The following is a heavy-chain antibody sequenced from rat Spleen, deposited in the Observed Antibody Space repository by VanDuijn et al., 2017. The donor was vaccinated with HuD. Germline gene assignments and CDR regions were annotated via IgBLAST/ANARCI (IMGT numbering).Heavy chain of an antibody. V-gene: IGHV5-29*01. D-gene: IGHD4-3*01. CDR2: ISYEGSSS. Sequence: EVQLVESDGGLVQPGRSLKLSCAASRFTFNNYGMAWVRQAPTKGLEWVSTISYEGSSSSYGDSVKGRFTVSRDNAKNTLYLQLDSLRSEDTATYYCVRQDTSGYSNWFAYWGQGTLVTVSS. J-gene: IGHJ3*01. CDR1: RFTFNNYG. CDR3: VRQDTSGYSNWFAY.